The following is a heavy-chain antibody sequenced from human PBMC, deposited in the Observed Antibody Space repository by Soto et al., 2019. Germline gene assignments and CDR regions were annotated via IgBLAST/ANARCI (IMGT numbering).Heavy chain of an antibody. J-gene: IGHJ4*01. V-gene: IGHV3-30*03. CDR3: ATMGLGASTGWYGFDY. CDR1: GFRFRDYG. D-gene: IGHD6-19*01. Sequence: QVQLVESGGGVVQPGTSLRLSCVASGFRFRDYGMHWVRQTPGKGLEWAAGMSGDGSHILYTDSVKGRVTISRDNSKSKLYLQMTMLRVEDTAMYYGATMGLGASTGWYGFDYWGHGTLVTVSS. CDR2: MSGDGSHI.